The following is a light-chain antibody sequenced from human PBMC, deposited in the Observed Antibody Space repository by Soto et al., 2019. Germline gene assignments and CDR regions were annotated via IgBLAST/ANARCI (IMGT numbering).Light chain of an antibody. Sequence: QSALTQPASVSGSPGQSITISCTGTNSDIGGYNYVSWYQQHPGKAPKLMIYDVSNRPSGVSYRFSGSKSGNTASLTISGRQAEDEDDDYCSSSKSRSTLGVFGGGTQLTVL. CDR1: NSDIGGYNY. J-gene: IGLJ2*01. CDR3: SSSKSRSTLGV. CDR2: DVS. V-gene: IGLV2-14*03.